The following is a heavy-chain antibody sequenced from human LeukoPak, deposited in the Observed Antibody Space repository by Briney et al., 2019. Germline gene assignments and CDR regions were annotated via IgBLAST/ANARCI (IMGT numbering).Heavy chain of an antibody. J-gene: IGHJ5*02. CDR1: GYTFTSYY. CDR3: ARDGSRYYDFWSGYFGWFDP. CDR2: INPSGGST. V-gene: IGHV1-46*01. Sequence: ASVKVSCKASGYTFTSYYMHWVRQAPGQGLEWMGIINPSGGSTSYAQKFQGRVTMTRDTSTSTVYMELSSLRSEDTAVYYCARDGSRYYDFWSGYFGWFDPWGQGTLVTVSS. D-gene: IGHD3-3*01.